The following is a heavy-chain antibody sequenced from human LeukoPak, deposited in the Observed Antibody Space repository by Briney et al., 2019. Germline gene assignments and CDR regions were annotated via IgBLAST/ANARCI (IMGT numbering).Heavy chain of an antibody. Sequence: GSLRLSCAASGFSFSSYWMHWVRQAPGKGLVWVSRINSDGSITTYADSVKGRFTISRDNAKNTPYLQMNSLRAEDTAVYYCARDRVYCGSTSCYAYYFDYWGQGTLVTVSS. CDR1: GFSFSSYW. J-gene: IGHJ4*02. CDR3: ARDRVYCGSTSCYAYYFDY. D-gene: IGHD2-2*01. CDR2: INSDGSIT. V-gene: IGHV3-74*01.